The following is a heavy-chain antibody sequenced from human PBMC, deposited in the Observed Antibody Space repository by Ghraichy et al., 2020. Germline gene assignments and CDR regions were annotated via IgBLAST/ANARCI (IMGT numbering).Heavy chain of an antibody. D-gene: IGHD3-22*01. Sequence: GESLNISCKGSGYTFTSYWIGWVRQMPGKGLEWMGIIYPGDSDTRYSPSFQGQVTISADKSISTAYLQWSSLKASDTAMYYCVKSFTMIKTAFDIWGQGTMVTVSS. V-gene: IGHV5-51*01. J-gene: IGHJ3*02. CDR3: VKSFTMIKTAFDI. CDR1: GYTFTSYW. CDR2: IYPGDSDT.